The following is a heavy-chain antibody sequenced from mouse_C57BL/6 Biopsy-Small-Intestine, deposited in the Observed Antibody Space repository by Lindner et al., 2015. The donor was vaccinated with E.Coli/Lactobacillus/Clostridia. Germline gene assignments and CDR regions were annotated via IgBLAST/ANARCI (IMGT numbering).Heavy chain of an antibody. CDR2: VDPSGRT. Sequence: YLHWVRQAPGQGFEWMGIVDPSGRTTYAQRFQDRMTMTRDTSTDFAYMELRSLTPDDAATYYCAKDLGAEVAHLSFGNGATRRDYSGGAFNIWGQGTVVSVSS. J-gene: IGHJ3*01. D-gene: IGHD3-1*01. V-gene: IGHV14-3*01. CDR3: AKDLGAEVAHLSFGNGATRRDYSGGAFNI. CDR1: Y.